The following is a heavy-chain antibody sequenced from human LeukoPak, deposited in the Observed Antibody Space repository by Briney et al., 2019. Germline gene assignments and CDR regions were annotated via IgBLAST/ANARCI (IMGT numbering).Heavy chain of an antibody. V-gene: IGHV4-34*01. CDR2: INHSGST. D-gene: IGHD5-18*01. J-gene: IGHJ4*02. Sequence: SETLSLTCAVYGGSFSGYYWSWIRQPLGKGLEWIGEINHSGSTNYNPSLKSRVTISVDTSKNQFSLKLSSVTAADTAVYYCTIQLWLPYWGQGTLVTVSS. CDR1: GGSFSGYY. CDR3: TIQLWLPY.